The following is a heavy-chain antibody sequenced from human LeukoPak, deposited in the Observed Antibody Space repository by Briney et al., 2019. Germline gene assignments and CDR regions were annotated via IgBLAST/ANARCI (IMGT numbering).Heavy chain of an antibody. CDR3: ARGRYSGSYLGFDY. Sequence: PSETLSLTCTVSGGSISSYYWSWIRQPPGKGLEWIGYIYYSGSTNYNPSLKSRVTISVDTSKNQSSLKLSSVTAADTAVYYCARGRYSGSYLGFDYWGQGTLVTVSS. CDR1: GGSISSYY. CDR2: IYYSGST. D-gene: IGHD1-26*01. J-gene: IGHJ4*02. V-gene: IGHV4-59*01.